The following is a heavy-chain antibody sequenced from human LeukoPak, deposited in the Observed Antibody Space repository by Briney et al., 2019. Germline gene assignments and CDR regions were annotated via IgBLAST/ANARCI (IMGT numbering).Heavy chain of an antibody. CDR1: GGSISSYY. CDR2: IYYSGST. J-gene: IGHJ5*02. D-gene: IGHD3-3*02. V-gene: IGHV4-59*01. CDR3: ARDFFSNLGRLDP. Sequence: PSETLSLTCTVSGGSISSYYWSWIRQPPGKGLEWIGYIYYSGSTNYNPSLKSRVTISVDMSKNQFSLKLSSVTAADTAVYYCARDFFSNLGRLDPWGQGTLVAVSS.